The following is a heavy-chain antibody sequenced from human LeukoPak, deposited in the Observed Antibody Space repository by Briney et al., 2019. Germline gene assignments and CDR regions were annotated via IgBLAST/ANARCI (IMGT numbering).Heavy chain of an antibody. J-gene: IGHJ3*02. CDR3: ARGIIWDDAFDI. D-gene: IGHD1-26*01. Sequence: GGSLRLSCAASGFTFSSYAMHWVRQAPGKGLEWVAVISYDGSNKYYADSVKGRFTISRDNSKNTVYLQMNSLRTEDTAVYYCARGIIWDDAFDIWGQGTMVTDSS. CDR1: GFTFSSYA. V-gene: IGHV3-30-3*01. CDR2: ISYDGSNK.